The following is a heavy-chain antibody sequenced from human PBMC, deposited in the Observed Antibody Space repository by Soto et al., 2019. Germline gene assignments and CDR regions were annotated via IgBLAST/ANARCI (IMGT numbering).Heavy chain of an antibody. CDR3: ARHHGPTTSENWCDP. V-gene: IGHV1-18*01. D-gene: IGHD5-12*01. CDR2: ISAYNGNT. CDR1: GYTFTSYG. Sequence: ASVKVSCRASGYTFTSYGFSWVRQAPGQGLEWMGWISAYNGNTNYAQKLQGRVTMTTDTSTTTAYLELRSLRSDDTAVYYCARHHGPTTSENWCDPWGQGTLVTV. J-gene: IGHJ5*02.